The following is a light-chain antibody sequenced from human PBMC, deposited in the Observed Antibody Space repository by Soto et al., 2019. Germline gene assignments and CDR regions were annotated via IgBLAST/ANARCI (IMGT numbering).Light chain of an antibody. J-gene: IGLJ1*01. V-gene: IGLV1-40*01. CDR3: QSYDSSLSGSV. Sequence: QSALTQPPSVSGAPGQRVTISCTGSNSNIGAGYDVPWYQQLPGTAPRLLIYGNSNRPSGVPDRFSGSKSVTSASLAITGLQDGDEADYYCQSYDSSLSGSVFGSATKVTV. CDR1: NSNIGAGYD. CDR2: GNS.